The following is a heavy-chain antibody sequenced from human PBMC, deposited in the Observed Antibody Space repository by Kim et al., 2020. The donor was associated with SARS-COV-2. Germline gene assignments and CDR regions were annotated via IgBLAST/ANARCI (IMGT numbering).Heavy chain of an antibody. CDR3: AKIGVMIATFGMDY. CDR2: ITDRDHVT. V-gene: IGHV3-23*01. CDR1: GFTFTNYV. Sequence: GGSLRLSCAASGFTFTNYVMYWVRQAPGEGLEWVSAITDRDHVTSYGDSVKGRFTISRDDSKGTVYLQMNSLRAEDTAIYYCAKIGVMIATFGMDYWGQGTLVTVSS. J-gene: IGHJ4*02. D-gene: IGHD6-13*01.